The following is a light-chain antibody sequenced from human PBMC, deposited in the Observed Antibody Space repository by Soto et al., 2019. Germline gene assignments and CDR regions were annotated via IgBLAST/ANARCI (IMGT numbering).Light chain of an antibody. V-gene: IGLV2-14*01. CDR1: SSDVGAYNY. Sequence: QSVLTQPAAVSGSPGQSITISCTGTSSDVGAYNYVSWYQLHPGKAPKLMIYEVTNRPSGVSNRFSGSKSGSTASLTISGLQTEDEADYYCSSYTGTSTVVFGGGTKLTVL. CDR3: SSYTGTSTVV. CDR2: EVT. J-gene: IGLJ2*01.